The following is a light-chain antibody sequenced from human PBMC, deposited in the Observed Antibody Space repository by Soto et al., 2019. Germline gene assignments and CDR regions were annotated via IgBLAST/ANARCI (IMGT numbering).Light chain of an antibody. CDR2: GAS. CDR3: QQYTGPPTT. Sequence: EIILTQSPDNLSLSPCAIATLSCRASQTVSSNYLAWCQQRPGQAPRLLIYGASTRAAGIPDRFSGSGSGTDFTLTITRLEPEDSAVYFCQQYTGPPTTFGQGTRLDIK. V-gene: IGKV3-20*01. CDR1: QTVSSNY. J-gene: IGKJ5*01.